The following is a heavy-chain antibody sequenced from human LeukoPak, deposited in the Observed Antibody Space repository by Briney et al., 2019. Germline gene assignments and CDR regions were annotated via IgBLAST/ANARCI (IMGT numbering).Heavy chain of an antibody. J-gene: IGHJ6*02. D-gene: IGHD3-22*01. Sequence: SETLSLTCAVYGGSFSGYYWSWIRQPPGKGLEWIGEINHSGSTNYNPSLKSRVTISVDTSKNQFSLKLSSVTAADTAVYYCASTRKMDGIDYYDSSGYPPPVWGQGTTVTASS. V-gene: IGHV4-34*01. CDR3: ASTRKMDGIDYYDSSGYPPPV. CDR2: INHSGST. CDR1: GGSFSGYY.